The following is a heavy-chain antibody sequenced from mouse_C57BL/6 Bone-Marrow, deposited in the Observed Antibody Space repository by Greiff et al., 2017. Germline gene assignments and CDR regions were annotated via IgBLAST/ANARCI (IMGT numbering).Heavy chain of an antibody. J-gene: IGHJ2*01. V-gene: IGHV1-69*01. CDR2: IDPSDSYT. CDR3: ARHASYVPFRY. Sequence: VKLQQPGAELVMPGASVKLSCKASGYTFTSYWMHWVKQRPGQGLEWIGEIDPSDSYTNYNQKFKGKSTLTVDKSSSTAYMQLSSLTSEDSAVYYCARHASYVPFRYWGQGTTLTVSS. CDR1: GYTFTSYW. D-gene: IGHD6-1*01.